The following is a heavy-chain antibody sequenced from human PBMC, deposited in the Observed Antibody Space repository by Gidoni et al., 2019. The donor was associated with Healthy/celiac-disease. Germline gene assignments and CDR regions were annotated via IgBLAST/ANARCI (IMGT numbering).Heavy chain of an antibody. CDR2: IYPGDSDT. CDR3: ARQTQPGVYYDSSGYYGL. V-gene: IGHV5-51*01. Sequence: EVQLVQSGAEVKKPGESLKISCKGSGYSFTSYCIGWVRQMPGKGLEWMGIIYPGDSDTRYSPSFQGQVTISADKSISTAYLQWSSLKASDTAMYYCARQTQPGVYYDSSGYYGLWGQGTLVTVSS. D-gene: IGHD3-22*01. CDR1: GYSFTSYC. J-gene: IGHJ4*02.